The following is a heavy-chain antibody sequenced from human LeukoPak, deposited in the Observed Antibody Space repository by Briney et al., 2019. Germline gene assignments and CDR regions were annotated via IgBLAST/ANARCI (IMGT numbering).Heavy chain of an antibody. CDR3: ARDLGPGQYYYYYIDV. CDR2: IKQDGSEK. V-gene: IGHV3-7*01. CDR1: EFTFNSYW. Sequence: GGSLRLSCAASEFTFNSYWMSWVRQAPGKGLEWVANIKQDGSEKYYVDSVKGRFTISRDNAKNSLYLQMNSLRAEDTAVYYCARDLGPGQYYYYYIDVWGKGTTVTVSS. J-gene: IGHJ6*03.